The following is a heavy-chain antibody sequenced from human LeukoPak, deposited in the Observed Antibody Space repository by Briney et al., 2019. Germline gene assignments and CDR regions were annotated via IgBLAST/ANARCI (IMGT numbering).Heavy chain of an antibody. V-gene: IGHV3-11*04. D-gene: IGHD4-23*01. J-gene: IGHJ4*02. CDR2: ISSSGSTI. CDR1: GFTFGDYY. Sequence: GGSLRLSCAASGFTFGDYYMSWIRQAPGKGLEWVSYISSSGSTIYYADFVKGRFTISRDNAKNSLYLQMNSLRAEDTAVYYCARDTTTVAIGYFDYWGQGTLVTVSS. CDR3: ARDTTTVAIGYFDY.